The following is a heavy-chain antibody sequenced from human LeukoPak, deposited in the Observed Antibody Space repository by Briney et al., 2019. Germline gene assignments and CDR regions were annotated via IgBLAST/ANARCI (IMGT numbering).Heavy chain of an antibody. CDR2: IYYSGST. Sequence: SETLSLTCTVSGGSISSSSYYWGWIRQPPGKGLEWIGSIYYSGSTYYNPSLKSRVTISVDTSKNQFSLKLSSVTAADTAVYYCARDGAYYDILTGYYVSSWFDPWGQGTLVTVSS. CDR3: ARDGAYYDILTGYYVSSWFDP. D-gene: IGHD3-9*01. V-gene: IGHV4-39*07. CDR1: GGSISSSSYY. J-gene: IGHJ5*02.